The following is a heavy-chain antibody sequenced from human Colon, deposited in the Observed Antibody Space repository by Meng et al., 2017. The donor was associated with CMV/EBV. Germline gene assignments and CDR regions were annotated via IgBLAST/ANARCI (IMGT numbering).Heavy chain of an antibody. Sequence: HVHLVDSVAVMKGPSAPFMVYCKTSGDLFSNYCVAGVRQAPEQGLEWMGWIRFDGSATNYAQKFRGRVTMTRDASVSTAYMELSGLTSDDTAVYFCVRSSGWSLFDYWGPGALVTVSS. J-gene: IGHJ4*02. D-gene: IGHD6-19*01. V-gene: IGHV1-2*02. CDR2: IRFDGSAT. CDR1: GDLFSNYC. CDR3: VRSSGWSLFDY.